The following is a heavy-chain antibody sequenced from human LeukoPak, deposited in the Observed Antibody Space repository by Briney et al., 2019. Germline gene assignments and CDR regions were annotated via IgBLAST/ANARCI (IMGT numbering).Heavy chain of an antibody. J-gene: IGHJ4*02. CDR3: ASEIWSGYYFDY. CDR1: GGTFSSYA. Sequence: SVKVSCKASGGTFSSYAISWVRQAPGQGLEWMGGIIPIFGTANYAQKFQGRVTITADESTSTAYMELSSLRSEDTAVYYCASEIWSGYYFDYWGQGTLVTVS. D-gene: IGHD3-3*01. CDR2: IIPIFGTA. V-gene: IGHV1-69*01.